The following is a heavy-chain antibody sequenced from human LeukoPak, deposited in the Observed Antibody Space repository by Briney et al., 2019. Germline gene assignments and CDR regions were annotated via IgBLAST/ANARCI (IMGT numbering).Heavy chain of an antibody. J-gene: IGHJ4*02. D-gene: IGHD4-23*01. CDR2: LGPSSNAI. V-gene: IGHV3-48*02. CDR3: AKLVTHFDY. Sequence: GGSLRLSCAASGFTFSGYSMNWVRQAPGKGLEWVSYLGPSSNAIHYADSVKGRFTISRDNAKNSLYLQMNSLRDEDTAVYYCAKLVTHFDYWGQGTLVTVSS. CDR1: GFTFSGYS.